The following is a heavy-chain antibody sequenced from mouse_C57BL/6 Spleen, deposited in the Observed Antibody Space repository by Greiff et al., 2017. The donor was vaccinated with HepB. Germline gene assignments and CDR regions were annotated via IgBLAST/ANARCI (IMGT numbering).Heavy chain of an antibody. J-gene: IGHJ3*01. CDR1: GYAFSSSW. V-gene: IGHV1-82*01. CDR2: IYPGDGDT. CDR3: ARGGAY. Sequence: QVQLQQPGAELVKPGASVKISCKASGYAFSSSWMNWVKQRPGKGLEWIGRIYPGDGDTNYNGKFKGKATLTADKSSSTAYMQLSSLTSEDSAVYFCARGGAYWGQGTLVTVSA.